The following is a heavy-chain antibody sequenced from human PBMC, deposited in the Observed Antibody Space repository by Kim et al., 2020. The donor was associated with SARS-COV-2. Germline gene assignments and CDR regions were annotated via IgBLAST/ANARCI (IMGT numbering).Heavy chain of an antibody. CDR1: GFTFSSYC. CDR2: INSDGSST. Sequence: GGSLRLSCAASGFTFSSYCMHWVRQAPGKGLVWVSRINSDGSSTSYADSVKGRFTISRDNAKNTLYLQMNSLRAEDTAVYYCARDPRGTMVRGVIIPWGQGTLVTVLS. CDR3: ARDPRGTMVRGVIIP. D-gene: IGHD3-10*01. V-gene: IGHV3-74*01. J-gene: IGHJ5*02.